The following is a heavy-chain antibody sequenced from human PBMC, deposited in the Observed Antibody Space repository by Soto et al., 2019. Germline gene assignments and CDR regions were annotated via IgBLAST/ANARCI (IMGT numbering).Heavy chain of an antibody. Sequence: GGSLRLSCAASGFTFSSYGMHWVRQAPGKGLEWVAVIWYDGSNKYYADSVKGRFTISRDNSKNTLYLQMNSLRAEDTAVYYCARDRYADGYGDSSTAFDIWGQGTMVTVSS. J-gene: IGHJ3*02. V-gene: IGHV3-33*01. CDR1: GFTFSSYG. CDR3: ARDRYADGYGDSSTAFDI. D-gene: IGHD4-17*01. CDR2: IWYDGSNK.